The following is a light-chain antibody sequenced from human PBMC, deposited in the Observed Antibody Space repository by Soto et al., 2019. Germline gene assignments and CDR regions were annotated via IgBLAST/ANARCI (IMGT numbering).Light chain of an antibody. CDR2: ATS. CDR1: ESISNH. V-gene: IGKV1-39*01. Sequence: DIQMTQSPSSLSASVGDRVTITCRASESISNHLIWYQQKPGKAPKFLISATSVLQSGVPSRFSGSGSGTDFTLTISSLQPEDFATYYCQPNDSNPRTFGQGTRLEIK. CDR3: QPNDSNPRT. J-gene: IGKJ5*01.